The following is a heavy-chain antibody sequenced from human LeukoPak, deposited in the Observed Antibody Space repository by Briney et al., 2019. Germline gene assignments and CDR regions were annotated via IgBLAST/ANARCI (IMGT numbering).Heavy chain of an antibody. CDR3: ARINDFWSGPTLDV. CDR2: IYRSGSGST. CDR1: GGSISSGGHS. D-gene: IGHD3-3*01. Sequence: SETLSLTCTVSGGSISSGGHSWSWIRQPPGKGPEWIGYIYRSGSGSTCYNPSLKSRVTISIDKSKNQFSLKLNSVTAADTAVYYCARINDFWSGPTLDVWGQGTAVTVSS. V-gene: IGHV4-30-2*01. J-gene: IGHJ6*02.